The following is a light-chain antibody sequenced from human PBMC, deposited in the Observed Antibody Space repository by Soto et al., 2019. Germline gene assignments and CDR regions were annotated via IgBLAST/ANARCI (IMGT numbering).Light chain of an antibody. CDR2: AAS. J-gene: IGKJ1*01. CDR3: QQGYSNRWT. V-gene: IGKV1-39*01. CDR1: QNINNY. Sequence: DIQMTQSPSSLSASLGDRVTISCRASQNINNYLNWYQHKPGKAPKLLIYAASSLHSGVPSRFSGSGSGTDFTLTIIGLQPEDFATYYCQQGYSNRWTFGQGTKVEIK.